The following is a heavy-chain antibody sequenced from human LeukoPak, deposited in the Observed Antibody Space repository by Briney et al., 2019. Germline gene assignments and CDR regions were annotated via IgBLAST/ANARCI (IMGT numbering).Heavy chain of an antibody. Sequence: GGSLRLSCEASGFTFTTYWIHWVRQAPGKGLEWISYISTSGNPIFYADSVKGRFTISRDNAKNSLYLQMNSLRAEDTAVYYCARGFAPHDYWGQGTLVTVSS. CDR3: ARGFAPHDY. CDR1: GFTFTTYW. V-gene: IGHV3-48*04. CDR2: ISTSGNPI. J-gene: IGHJ4*02.